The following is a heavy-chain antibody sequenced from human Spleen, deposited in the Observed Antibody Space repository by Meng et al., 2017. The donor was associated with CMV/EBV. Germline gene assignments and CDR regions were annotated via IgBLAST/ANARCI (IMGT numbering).Heavy chain of an antibody. CDR2: IYYSGSN. CDR3: ARVVCWDRLMYVGYYFDY. Sequence: GSLRLSCTVSGGSISSYYWRWIRQHPGKGLEWIGYIYYSGSNNYNPSLKSRVTIWVDTSKNQFSLKLSSVTAAATSVYYCARVVCWDRLMYVGYYFDYWGQGTLVTVSS. CDR1: GGSISSYY. J-gene: IGHJ4*02. D-gene: IGHD1-26*01. V-gene: IGHV4-59*01.